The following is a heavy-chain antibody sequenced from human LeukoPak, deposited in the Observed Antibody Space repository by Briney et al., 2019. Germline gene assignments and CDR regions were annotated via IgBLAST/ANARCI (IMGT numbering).Heavy chain of an antibody. D-gene: IGHD6-19*01. CDR1: GFTFSSYA. CDR2: INSNGGST. Sequence: SGGSLRLSCAASGFTFSSYAMHWVRQAPGKGLEYVSAINSNGGSTHYANSVKGRFTISRDNSKHTLYLQMGSLRTEDMAVYYCARGSSGWYGGMDYWGQGTLVTVSS. J-gene: IGHJ4*02. CDR3: ARGSSGWYGGMDY. V-gene: IGHV3-64*01.